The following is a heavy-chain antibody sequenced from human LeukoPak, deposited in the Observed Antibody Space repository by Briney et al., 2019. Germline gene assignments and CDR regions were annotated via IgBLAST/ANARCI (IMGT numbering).Heavy chain of an antibody. CDR2: IYPADSDT. D-gene: IGHD3-10*01. CDR1: GYSFNTYW. V-gene: IGHV5-51*01. CDR3: VRQYTLIRGVPDY. Sequence: GESLKISCKGSGYSFNTYWIDWVRQMPGKGLEWIGIIYPADSDTRYSPSFQGQVSISVDKSISTAYLQWSSLKASDTAMYYCVRQYTLIRGVPDYWGQGTLVTVSS. J-gene: IGHJ4*02.